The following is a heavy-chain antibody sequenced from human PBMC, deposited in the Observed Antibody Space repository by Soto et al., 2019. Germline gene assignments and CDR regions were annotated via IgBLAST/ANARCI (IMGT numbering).Heavy chain of an antibody. CDR3: GKGTDGGWSDLWIDY. D-gene: IGHD6-19*01. J-gene: IGHJ4*02. CDR2: ISYDGSNK. Sequence: QVQVVESGGGVVQPGRSLRLSCAASGFTFSNCGMHWVRQAPGKGLEWVALISYDGSNKYYIESVKGRFTISRDNSKNTLYLQMDSLRPEDTAVYYCGKGTDGGWSDLWIDYWGQGTLVTVSS. V-gene: IGHV3-30*18. CDR1: GFTFSNCG.